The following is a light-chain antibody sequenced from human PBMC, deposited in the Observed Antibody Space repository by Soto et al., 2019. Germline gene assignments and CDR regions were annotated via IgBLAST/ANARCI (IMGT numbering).Light chain of an antibody. Sequence: QSVLTQPASVAGSPGQSITISCPGTSSDVGGYNYVSWYQQHPGKAPKLVIYEVSYRPSGVSSRFSGSKSGNTASLTISGLQAEDEADYYCSSYTGSSTDVFGTGTKLTVL. CDR3: SSYTGSSTDV. J-gene: IGLJ1*01. CDR1: SSDVGGYNY. V-gene: IGLV2-14*01. CDR2: EVS.